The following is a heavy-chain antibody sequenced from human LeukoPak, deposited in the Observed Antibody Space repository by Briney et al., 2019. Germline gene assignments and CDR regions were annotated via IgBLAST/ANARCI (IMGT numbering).Heavy chain of an antibody. V-gene: IGHV3-23*01. J-gene: IGHJ5*02. D-gene: IGHD6-19*01. Sequence: GGSLGLSCAASGFTFSSYAMTWVRQAPGKGLEWVSAISGSGGTTYYADSVKGRFTISRDNSKNTLCLQMNSLRAEDTAVYYCAKGSYSGWLYNWFDPWGQGTLVTVSS. CDR3: AKGSYSGWLYNWFDP. CDR1: GFTFSSYA. CDR2: ISGSGGTT.